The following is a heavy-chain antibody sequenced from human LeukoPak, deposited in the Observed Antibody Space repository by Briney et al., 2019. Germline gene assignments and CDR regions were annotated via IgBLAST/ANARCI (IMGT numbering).Heavy chain of an antibody. D-gene: IGHD5-18*01. CDR3: ARAEGGYSVGFDY. J-gene: IGHJ4*02. CDR1: GGTFSSYA. Sequence: SVKVSCKASGGTFSSYAISWVRQAPGQGLEWMGGIIPIFGTANYAQKFQGRVTITADESTSTAYMELSSLRSEDTAMYYCARAEGGYSVGFDYWGQGTLVTVPS. V-gene: IGHV1-69*13. CDR2: IIPIFGTA.